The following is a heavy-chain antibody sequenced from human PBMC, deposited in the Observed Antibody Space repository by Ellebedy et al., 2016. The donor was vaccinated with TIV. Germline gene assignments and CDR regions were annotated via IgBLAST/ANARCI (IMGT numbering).Heavy chain of an antibody. D-gene: IGHD3-10*01. CDR1: GFKFSNYW. J-gene: IGHJ4*02. CDR2: IKQDGSEK. CDR3: GRVPPGAYGSESYFGDDY. V-gene: IGHV3-7*01. Sequence: PGGSLRLSCAASGFKFSNYWMNWVRQAPGKGLEWVATIKQDGSEKFYVDSVKGRFTISRDNANNLLFLQMNNLRAEDTAIYYCGRVPPGAYGSESYFGDDYWGQGTLVTVSS.